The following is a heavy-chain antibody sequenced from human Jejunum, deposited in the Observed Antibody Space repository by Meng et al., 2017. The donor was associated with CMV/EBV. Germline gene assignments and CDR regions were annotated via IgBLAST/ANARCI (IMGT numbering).Heavy chain of an antibody. CDR1: GVRVRDQA. Sequence: SGAASGVRVRDQAMHWERQAPGKGLEGGALISIDGDHKDYGGSVKRRFTVSRDNSKNWLSLQMNSLRHEDTAVYYCVAEVGARSFDNWGQGTLVTVSS. CDR2: ISIDGDHK. J-gene: IGHJ4*02. CDR3: VAEVGARSFDN. D-gene: IGHD1-26*01. V-gene: IGHV3-30*03.